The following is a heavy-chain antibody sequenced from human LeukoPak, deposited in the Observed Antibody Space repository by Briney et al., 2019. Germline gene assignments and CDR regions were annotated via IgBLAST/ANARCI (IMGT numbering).Heavy chain of an antibody. J-gene: IGHJ3*02. CDR1: GFTFRSYG. Sequence: GGSLRLSCAASGFTFRSYGMHWVRQAPGKGLEWVSSISSSSSYIYYADSVKGRFTISRDNAKNSLYLQMNSLRAEDTAVYYCAKSRELLTAFDIWGQGTMVTVSS. D-gene: IGHD1-26*01. CDR3: AKSRELLTAFDI. CDR2: ISSSSSYI. V-gene: IGHV3-21*01.